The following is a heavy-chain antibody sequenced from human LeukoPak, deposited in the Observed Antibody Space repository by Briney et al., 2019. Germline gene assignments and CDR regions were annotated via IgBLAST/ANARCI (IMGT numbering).Heavy chain of an antibody. CDR2: ISAYNGNT. CDR3: ARVPRTPMVRGVSMDY. CDR1: GYTFTSYG. J-gene: IGHJ4*02. V-gene: IGHV1-18*01. Sequence: ASVKVSCKASGYTFTSYGISWVRQAPGQGLEWMGWISAYNGNTNYAQKLQGRVTMTTDTSTSTAYMELRSLRSDDTAVYYCARVPRTPMVRGVSMDYWGQGTLVTVSS. D-gene: IGHD3-10*01.